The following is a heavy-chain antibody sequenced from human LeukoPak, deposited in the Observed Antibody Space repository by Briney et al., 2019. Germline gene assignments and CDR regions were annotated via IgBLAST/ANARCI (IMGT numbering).Heavy chain of an antibody. CDR2: INHSGST. D-gene: IGHD5-24*01. Sequence: SETLSLTCAVYSGSFSGYYWSWIRQPPGKGLEWIGEINHSGSTNYSPSLASRGTISVDTSKNQFSLKLSSVTAADTAVYYCARHLGPRDGYNFSWFDPWGQGTLVTVSS. V-gene: IGHV4-34*01. CDR3: ARHLGPRDGYNFSWFDP. CDR1: SGSFSGYY. J-gene: IGHJ5*02.